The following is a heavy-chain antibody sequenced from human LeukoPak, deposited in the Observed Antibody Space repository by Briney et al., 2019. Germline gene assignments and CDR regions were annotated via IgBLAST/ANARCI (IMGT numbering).Heavy chain of an antibody. J-gene: IGHJ4*02. D-gene: IGHD4-23*01. CDR1: GGSFSGYY. Sequence: PSETLSLTCAVYGGSFSGYYWSWIRQPPGKGLEWIGEINHSGSTNYNPSLKSRVTISVDTSKNQFSLKLSSVTAADTAVYYCARQADNSPKRPFDYWGQGTLVTVSS. CDR3: ARQADNSPKRPFDY. CDR2: INHSGST. V-gene: IGHV4-34*01.